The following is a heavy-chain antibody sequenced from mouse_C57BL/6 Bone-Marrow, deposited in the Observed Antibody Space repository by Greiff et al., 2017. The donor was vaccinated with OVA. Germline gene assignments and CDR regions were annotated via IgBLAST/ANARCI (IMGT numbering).Heavy chain of an antibody. D-gene: IGHD2-3*01. J-gene: IGHJ2*01. V-gene: IGHV2-2*01. CDR1: GFSLTNYG. CDR2: IWSGGRT. CDR3: ARDCYFFFDY. Sequence: QVQLQQSGPGLVQPSQSLSITCTVSGFSLTNYGVHWVRQSPGKGLEWLGVIWSGGRTDYNAAFISRLSISKDNSKSQVFCKMNSLQADYTDIYYCARDCYFFFDYWGQGTTLTVSS.